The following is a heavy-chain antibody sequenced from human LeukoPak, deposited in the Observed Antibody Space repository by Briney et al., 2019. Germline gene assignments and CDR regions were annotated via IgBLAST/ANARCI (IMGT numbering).Heavy chain of an antibody. CDR2: IYYSGCT. V-gene: IGHV4-39*01. D-gene: IGHD5/OR15-5a*01. CDR3: ATLVSTRYYFDD. J-gene: IGHJ4*02. CDR1: GGPISSSRYY. Sequence: PSETLSLTCTVSGGPISSSRYYSGCIRQPPGKGLEWIGRIYYSGCTYYNPSLNSQVTISVDTSKNQFSLRLTSVTAADTAVYFCATLVSTRYYFDDWGQGTLVTVSS.